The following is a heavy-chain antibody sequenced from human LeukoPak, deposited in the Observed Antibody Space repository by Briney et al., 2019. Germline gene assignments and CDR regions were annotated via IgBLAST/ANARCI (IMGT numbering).Heavy chain of an antibody. V-gene: IGHV3-7*01. Sequence: GGSLRLSCAASGFTFSSYWMSWVRQAPGKGLEWVANIKQDGSEKYYADSVKGRFTISRDNAKNSLYLQMNSLRAEDTAVYYCARDRIFRVAGLDYWGQGTLVTVSS. CDR2: IKQDGSEK. CDR1: GFTFSSYW. CDR3: ARDRIFRVAGLDY. D-gene: IGHD3-3*01. J-gene: IGHJ4*02.